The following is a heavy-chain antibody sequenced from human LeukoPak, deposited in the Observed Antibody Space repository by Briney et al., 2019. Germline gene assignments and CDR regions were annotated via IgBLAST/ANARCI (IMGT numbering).Heavy chain of an antibody. CDR2: IYYSGNT. CDR3: ARHAGGSGYPYYFDY. Sequence: SETLSLTCTVSGGSISSYYWSWIRQPPGKGLEWISYIYYSGNTNYNPSLKSRVTILVDTSKNQFSLKLSSVTAADTAVYYCARHAGGSGYPYYFDYWGQGTLVTASS. J-gene: IGHJ4*02. D-gene: IGHD3-22*01. CDR1: GGSISSYY. V-gene: IGHV4-59*08.